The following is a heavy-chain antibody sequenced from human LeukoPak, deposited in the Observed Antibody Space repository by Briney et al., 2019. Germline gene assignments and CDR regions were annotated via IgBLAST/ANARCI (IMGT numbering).Heavy chain of an antibody. D-gene: IGHD2-2*01. CDR3: AKDHPVFYCSSTSCYGYGEYYFDY. J-gene: IGHJ4*02. CDR1: GFTFSSYA. CDR2: ISGSGGST. V-gene: IGHV3-23*01. Sequence: GGSLRLSCAASGFTFSSYAMSWVRQAPGKGLEWVSVISGSGGSTYYADSVKGRFTISRDNSKNTLYLQMNSLRAEDTAVYYCAKDHPVFYCSSTSCYGYGEYYFDYWGQGTLVTVSS.